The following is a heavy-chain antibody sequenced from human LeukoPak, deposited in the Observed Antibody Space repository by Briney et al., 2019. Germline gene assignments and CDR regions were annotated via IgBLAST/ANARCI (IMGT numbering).Heavy chain of an antibody. CDR1: GFTFSTYW. CDR3: ARDWWVGGNPPSFDY. Sequence: GGSLRLSCAASGFTFSTYWMSWVRQAPGKGLEWVANIKQDGSEKYYVDSVKGRFTISRDNAKNSLYLQMNSLRAEDTAVYYCARDWWVGGNPPSFDYWGQGTLVTVSS. D-gene: IGHD4-23*01. V-gene: IGHV3-7*01. CDR2: IKQDGSEK. J-gene: IGHJ4*02.